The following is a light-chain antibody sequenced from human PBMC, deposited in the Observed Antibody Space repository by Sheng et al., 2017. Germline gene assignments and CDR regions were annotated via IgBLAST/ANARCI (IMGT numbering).Light chain of an antibody. Sequence: QSALTQPASVSGSPGQSITISCTGISSDVGGYNYVSWYQHHPGKAPRLMIYDVTNRPSGVSNRFSGSQSDNTASLTISGLQAEDEADYYCSSYTTSSTLLFGTGTKVTVL. CDR3: SSYTTSSTLL. CDR1: SSDVGGYNY. V-gene: IGLV2-14*03. J-gene: IGLJ1*01. CDR2: DVT.